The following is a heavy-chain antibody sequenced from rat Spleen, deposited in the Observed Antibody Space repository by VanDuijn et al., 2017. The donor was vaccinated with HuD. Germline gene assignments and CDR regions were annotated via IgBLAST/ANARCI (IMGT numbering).Heavy chain of an antibody. CDR1: GFSLTSYH. CDR3: TRVRSPGIPYFDY. CDR2: IWAGGGT. D-gene: IGHD1-4*01. J-gene: IGHJ2*01. Sequence: QVQLKESGPGLVQPSQTLSLTCTVSGFSLTSYHVSWVRQPPGKSLVWMGTIWAGGGTNYNSAVQSRLSISRDTSKNQVFLKMNSLQTDDTGTYYCTRVRSPGIPYFDYWGQGVMVTVSS. V-gene: IGHV2-13*01.